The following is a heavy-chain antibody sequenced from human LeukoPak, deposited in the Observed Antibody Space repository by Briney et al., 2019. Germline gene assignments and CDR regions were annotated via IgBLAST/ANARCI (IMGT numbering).Heavy chain of an antibody. J-gene: IGHJ4*02. V-gene: IGHV3-21*01. CDR3: ARESLGSSGYYRDY. CDR1: GFAFSSYS. Sequence: GGSLRLSCAASGFAFSSYSMNWVRQAPGKGLEWVSSISSSSSYIYYADSVKGRFTISRDNAKNSLYLQMNSLRAEDTAVYYCARESLGSSGYYRDYWGQGTLVTVSS. CDR2: ISSSSSYI. D-gene: IGHD3-22*01.